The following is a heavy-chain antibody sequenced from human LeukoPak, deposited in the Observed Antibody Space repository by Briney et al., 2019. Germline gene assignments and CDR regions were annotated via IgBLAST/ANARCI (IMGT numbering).Heavy chain of an antibody. Sequence: GRSLRLSCAASGFTFDDYAMHWVRQAPGKGLEWVSGISWNSGSIGYADSVKGRFTIPRDNAKNSLYLQMNSLRAEDTALYYCAKGGQVWFGELFYWGQGALVTVSS. CDR2: ISWNSGSI. D-gene: IGHD3-10*01. J-gene: IGHJ4*02. CDR3: AKGGQVWFGELFY. CDR1: GFTFDDYA. V-gene: IGHV3-9*01.